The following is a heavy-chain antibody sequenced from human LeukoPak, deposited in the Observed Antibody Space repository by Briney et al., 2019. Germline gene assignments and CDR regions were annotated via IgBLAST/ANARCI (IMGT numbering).Heavy chain of an antibody. D-gene: IGHD3-9*01. V-gene: IGHV4-39*07. CDR3: ARDGPRRTYFFDY. Sequence: LETLSLTCTVSGGSISNSIYYWGWIRQPPGKGLEWIGNIYYGGSTYYNPSLKSRVTISVDTSKNQFSLKLSSVTAADTAVYYCARDGPRRTYFFDYWGQGTLVTVSS. CDR2: IYYGGST. CDR1: GGSISNSIYY. J-gene: IGHJ4*02.